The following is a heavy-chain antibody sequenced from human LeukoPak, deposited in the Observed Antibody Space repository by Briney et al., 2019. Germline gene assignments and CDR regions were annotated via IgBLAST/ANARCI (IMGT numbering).Heavy chain of an antibody. Sequence: SETLSLTCTVSGGSISSYYWSWIRQPPGKGLEWIGYIYYSGSTNYNPSLKSRVTISVDTSKNQFSLKLSSVTAADTAVYYCARHAELLYYYDSSGYYDYWGQGTWSPSPQ. V-gene: IGHV4-59*08. CDR2: IYYSGST. CDR3: ARHAELLYYYDSSGYYDY. D-gene: IGHD3-22*01. J-gene: IGHJ4*02. CDR1: GGSISSYY.